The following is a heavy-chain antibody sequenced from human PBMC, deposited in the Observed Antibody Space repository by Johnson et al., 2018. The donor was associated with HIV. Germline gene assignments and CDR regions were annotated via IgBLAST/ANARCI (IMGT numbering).Heavy chain of an antibody. CDR2: IGYDGNDK. J-gene: IGHJ3*02. Sequence: QVQLVESGGGLVQPGGSLRLSCAASGFTFSSYGMHWVRQAPGKGLEWVAAIGYDGNDKDYADSVKGRFTISRDNSKNTLYLQMNSLRAEDTAVYYCARVTLVLDIWGQGTMVTVSS. CDR3: ARVTLVLDI. CDR1: GFTFSSYG. D-gene: IGHD4-23*01. V-gene: IGHV3-30*19.